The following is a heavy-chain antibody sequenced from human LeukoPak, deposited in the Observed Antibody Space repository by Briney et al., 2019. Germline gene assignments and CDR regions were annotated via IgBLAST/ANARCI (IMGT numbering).Heavy chain of an antibody. CDR3: ARDSKILWFGELLPPPNWFDP. CDR2: INPNSGGT. D-gene: IGHD3-10*01. V-gene: IGHV1-2*02. CDR1: GYTFTGYY. Sequence: GASVKASCKASGYTFTGYYMHWVRQAPGQGLEWMGWINPNSGGTNYAQKFQGRVTMTRDTSISTAYMELSRLRSDDTAVYYCARDSKILWFGELLPPPNWFDPWGQGTLVTVSS. J-gene: IGHJ5*02.